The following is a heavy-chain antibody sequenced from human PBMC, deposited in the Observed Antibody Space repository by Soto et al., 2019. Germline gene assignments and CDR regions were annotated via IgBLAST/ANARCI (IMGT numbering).Heavy chain of an antibody. V-gene: IGHV3-23*01. J-gene: IGHJ4*02. CDR2: ISGSGDST. CDR3: ARDNGKVLRYFDWLPLFDY. CDR1: GFTFSSYA. D-gene: IGHD3-9*01. Sequence: GGSLRLSCAASGFTFSSYAMSWVRQAPGKGLEWVSAISGSGDSTYYADSVKGRFTIPRDNSKNTLYLHMSSLRAEDTAVYYCARDNGKVLRYFDWLPLFDYWGQGTLVTVSS.